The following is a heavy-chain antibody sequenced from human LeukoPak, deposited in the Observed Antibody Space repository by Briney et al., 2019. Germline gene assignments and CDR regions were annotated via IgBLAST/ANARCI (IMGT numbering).Heavy chain of an antibody. J-gene: IGHJ4*02. V-gene: IGHV4-34*01. Sequence: SETLSLTCAVYGGSFSGYYWSWIRQPPGKGLEWIGEINHSGSTNYNPSLKSRVTISVDTSKNQISLKVTSVTAAASAVDYCVRGGLTPMVRGVNPFDYWGQGTLVTVSS. D-gene: IGHD3-10*01. CDR1: GGSFSGYY. CDR3: VRGGLTPMVRGVNPFDY. CDR2: INHSGST.